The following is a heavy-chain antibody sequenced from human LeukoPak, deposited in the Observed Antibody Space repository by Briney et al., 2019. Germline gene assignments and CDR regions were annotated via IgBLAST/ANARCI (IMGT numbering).Heavy chain of an antibody. CDR3: ASRSSSGYSYGYREDY. CDR2: IHCSWST. V-gene: IGHV4-39*01. D-gene: IGHD5-18*01. J-gene: IGHJ4*02. Sequence: SETLSLTCTVSGGSISSGNYYWGWLRQPPERGEERGGSIHCSWSTYYNPSLQSRVTISVDKSKNQFSLKLSALTAADTAVYYCASRSSSGYSYGYREDYWGQGTLVTVSS. CDR1: GGSISSGNYY.